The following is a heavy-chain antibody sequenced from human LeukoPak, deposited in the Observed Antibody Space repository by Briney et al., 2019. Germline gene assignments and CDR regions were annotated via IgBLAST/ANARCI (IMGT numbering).Heavy chain of an antibody. CDR2: INPSGGTT. V-gene: IGHV1-46*01. Sequence: AASVKVSCKAAGYTFTSYYMYWARQAPGQGLEWMGTINPSGGTTNYAQKFQGRLTMTRDTSTSTVYMELSSLRSEDTAVYYCAREEYLTTGSYYIDYWGQGTLVTVSS. CDR1: GYTFTSYY. D-gene: IGHD1-1*01. CDR3: AREEYLTTGSYYIDY. J-gene: IGHJ4*02.